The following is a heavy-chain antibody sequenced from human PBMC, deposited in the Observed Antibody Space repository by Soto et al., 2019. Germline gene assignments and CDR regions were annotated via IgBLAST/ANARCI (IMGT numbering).Heavy chain of an antibody. CDR1: GFTFSSYA. Sequence: GGSLRLSCAASGFTFSSYAMSWVRQAPGKGLEWVSAISGSGGSTYYADSVKGRFTISRDNAKNTLYLQMNILRVEDAAVYFCATAGNHRFDNCGLGTLVTDSP. J-gene: IGHJ4*01. V-gene: IGHV3-23*01. CDR2: ISGSGGST. CDR3: ATAGNHRFDN. D-gene: IGHD1-1*01.